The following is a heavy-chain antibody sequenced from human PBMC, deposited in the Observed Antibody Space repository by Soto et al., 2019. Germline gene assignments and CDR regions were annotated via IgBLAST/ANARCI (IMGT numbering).Heavy chain of an antibody. J-gene: IGHJ4*02. CDR1: GFTFRSYP. Sequence: PGGSLRLSCAASGFTFRSYPMHWVRQAPGKGLEWVAIVSYDGITIYADSVKGRFTISRDNSNNTLFLQMNSLRTEDTAVYYCTKEGLFWSGSFDSWGQGTLVTVSS. D-gene: IGHD3-3*01. CDR2: VSYDGITI. V-gene: IGHV3-30-3*02. CDR3: TKEGLFWSGSFDS.